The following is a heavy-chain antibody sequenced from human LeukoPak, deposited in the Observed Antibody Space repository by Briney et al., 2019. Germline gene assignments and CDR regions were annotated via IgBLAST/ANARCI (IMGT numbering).Heavy chain of an antibody. Sequence: SETLSLTCTVSGYSISSGYYWGWIRQPPGKGLEWIGSIYHSGSTYYNPSLKSRVTISVDTSKNQFSLKLSSVTAADTAVYYCARVSAFDIWGQGTMVTVSS. J-gene: IGHJ3*02. CDR1: GYSISSGYY. CDR2: IYHSGST. CDR3: ARVSAFDI. V-gene: IGHV4-38-2*02.